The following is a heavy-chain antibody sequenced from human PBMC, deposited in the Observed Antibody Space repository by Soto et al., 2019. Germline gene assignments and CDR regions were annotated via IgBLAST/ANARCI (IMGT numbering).Heavy chain of an antibody. Sequence: QVQLQESGPGLVKPSETLSLTCTVSGGSVNSANDYWTWIRQPPGKGLEWIGYIYYSGSANYNPSLRSRVTMSLDTSKNQFSLNLNSVTAADTAVYYCARDRCSGDRCPRGFYYYYGMDVWGQGTTVTVSS. CDR2: IYYSGSA. CDR1: GGSVNSANDY. J-gene: IGHJ6*02. CDR3: ARDRCSGDRCPRGFYYYYGMDV. D-gene: IGHD2-15*01. V-gene: IGHV4-61*01.